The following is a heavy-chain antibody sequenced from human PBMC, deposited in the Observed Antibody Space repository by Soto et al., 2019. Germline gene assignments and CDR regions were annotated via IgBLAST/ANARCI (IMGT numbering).Heavy chain of an antibody. CDR2: MNPNSGNT. CDR3: ARSGSYYLVYYYYGMDV. V-gene: IGHV1-8*01. J-gene: IGHJ6*02. CDR1: GYTFASYD. D-gene: IGHD1-26*01. Sequence: ASVKVSCKASGYTFASYDLNWVRQATGQGLEWMGWMNPNSGNTGYAQKFQGRVTMTRNTSISTAYMELSSLRSEDTAVYYCARSGSYYLVYYYYGMDVWGQGTTVTVSS.